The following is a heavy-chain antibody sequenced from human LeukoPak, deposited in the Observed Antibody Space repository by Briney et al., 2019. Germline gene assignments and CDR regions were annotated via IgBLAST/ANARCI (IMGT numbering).Heavy chain of an antibody. CDR2: IYYSGST. J-gene: IGHJ4*02. V-gene: IGHV4-59*12. D-gene: IGHD3-16*02. Sequence: SETLSLTCTVSGGSISSYYWSWIRQPPGKGLEWIGYIYYSGSTNYNPSLKSRVTISVDTSKNQFSLKLSSVTAADTAVYYCARTRTDDYVWGSYRYTFGYWGQGTLVTVSS. CDR1: GGSISSYY. CDR3: ARTRTDDYVWGSYRYTFGY.